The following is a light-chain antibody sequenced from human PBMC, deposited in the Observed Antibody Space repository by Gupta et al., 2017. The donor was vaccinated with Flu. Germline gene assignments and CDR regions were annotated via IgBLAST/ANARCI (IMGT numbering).Light chain of an antibody. CDR2: ENN. Sequence: QSALTQPRSVSAAPGQKVTISRPGSRSNSGNNDVSWYQQLPGTAPKLLIYENNKRPSGIPDRFSGSKSGTSATLGITGPQTGDEADYYCGTWDSSLSAGVFGGGTKLTVL. J-gene: IGLJ3*02. CDR1: RSNSGNND. V-gene: IGLV1-51*02. CDR3: GTWDSSLSAGV.